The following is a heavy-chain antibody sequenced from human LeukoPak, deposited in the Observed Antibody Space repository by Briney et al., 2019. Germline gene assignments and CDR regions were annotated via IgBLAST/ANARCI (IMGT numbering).Heavy chain of an antibody. D-gene: IGHD3-10*01. J-gene: IGHJ4*02. CDR3: ARASGYGSGSYRNTNLDY. V-gene: IGHV3-30*03. CDR2: ISYDGSNK. CDR1: GFTFSSYG. Sequence: PGGSLRLSCAASGFTFSSYGMHWVRQAPGKGLEWVAVISYDGSNKYYADSVKGRFTISRDNSKNTLYLQMNSLRAEDTAVYYCARASGYGSGSYRNTNLDYWGQGTLVTVSS.